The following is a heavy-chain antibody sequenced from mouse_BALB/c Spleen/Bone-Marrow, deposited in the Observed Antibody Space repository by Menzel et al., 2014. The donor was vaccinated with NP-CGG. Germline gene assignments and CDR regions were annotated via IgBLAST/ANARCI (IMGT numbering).Heavy chain of an antibody. CDR3: ARWEYYAMDY. V-gene: IGHV14-3*02. J-gene: IGHJ4*01. D-gene: IGHD4-1*01. CDR1: GFNIKDYY. Sequence: DVKLQESGAELVRSGASVKLSCTPSGFNIKDYYIHWVKQRPEQGLEWIGRIDPANGNTKYDPKFQGKATITADTSSNTAYLQLSSLTSEDTAVYYCARWEYYAMDYWGQGTSVTVSS. CDR2: IDPANGNT.